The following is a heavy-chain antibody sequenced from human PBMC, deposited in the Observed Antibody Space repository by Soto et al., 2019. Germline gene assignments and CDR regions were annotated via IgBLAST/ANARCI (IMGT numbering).Heavy chain of an antibody. CDR3: ASGLVTTLHY. Sequence: QLQLQESGSGLVKPSQTLSLTCAVSGGSISSGGYSWSWIRQPPGTGLEWIGYIYHSGSTYYNPSLKSRVTISVDRSKNEFSLKLSSVTAAETAVYYCASGLVTTLHYWGQGTLVTVSS. V-gene: IGHV4-30-2*01. CDR1: GGSISSGGYS. J-gene: IGHJ4*02. CDR2: IYHSGST. D-gene: IGHD4-17*01.